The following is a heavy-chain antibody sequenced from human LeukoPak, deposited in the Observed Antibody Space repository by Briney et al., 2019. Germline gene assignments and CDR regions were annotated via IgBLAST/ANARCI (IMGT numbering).Heavy chain of an antibody. CDR3: ARARTAAAGFIDY. V-gene: IGHV4-31*03. J-gene: IGHJ4*02. CDR2: IYYSGST. Sequence: SQTLSLTCTVSGGSISSGGYYWSWIRQHPGKGLGWIGYIYYSGSTYYNPSLKSRVTISVDTSKNQFSLKLSSVTAADTAVYYCARARTAAAGFIDYWGQGTLVTVSS. D-gene: IGHD6-13*01. CDR1: GGSISSGGYY.